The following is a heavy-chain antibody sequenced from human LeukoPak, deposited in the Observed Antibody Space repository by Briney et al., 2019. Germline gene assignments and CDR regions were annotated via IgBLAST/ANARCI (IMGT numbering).Heavy chain of an antibody. V-gene: IGHV4-59*08. J-gene: IGHJ6*02. D-gene: IGHD3-10*01. CDR2: IYYSGST. CDR1: GGSISSYY. Sequence: SETLSLTCTVSGGSISSYYWSWIRQPPGKGLEWIGYIYYSGSTNYNPSLKSRVTISVDTSKSQFSLKLSSVTAADTAVYYCARRYYYGSGSYGMDVWGQGTTVTVSS. CDR3: ARRYYYGSGSYGMDV.